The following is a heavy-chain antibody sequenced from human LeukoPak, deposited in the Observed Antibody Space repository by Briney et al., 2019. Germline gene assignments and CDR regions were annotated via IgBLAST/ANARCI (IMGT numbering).Heavy chain of an antibody. J-gene: IGHJ4*02. CDR2: IYCDRSST. CDR3: ASTRPRGYSYEDRLAY. CDR1: GFTFSSYW. Sequence: GGSLRLSCAASGFTFSSYWMHCVRQAPGKGLVWVSRIYCDRSSTSYADSEKSRFTISRDNAKNTLYLQMNSLRAQDTAVYYCASTRPRGYSYEDRLAYWGQGTLVTVSS. V-gene: IGHV3-74*01. D-gene: IGHD5-18*01.